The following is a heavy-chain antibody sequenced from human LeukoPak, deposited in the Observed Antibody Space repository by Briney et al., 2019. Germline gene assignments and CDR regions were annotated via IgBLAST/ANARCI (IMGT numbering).Heavy chain of an antibody. CDR3: ARVESETTVTTRGWDYYYYMDV. V-gene: IGHV3-74*01. Sequence: HSGGSLRLSCAASGFAFSSYWMHWVRQAPGKGLVWVSRINSDGSSTSYADSVKGRFTISRDNAKNTLYLQMNSLRAEDTAVYYCARVESETTVTTRGWDYYYYMDVWGKGTTVTVSS. CDR2: INSDGSST. D-gene: IGHD4-17*01. CDR1: GFAFSSYW. J-gene: IGHJ6*03.